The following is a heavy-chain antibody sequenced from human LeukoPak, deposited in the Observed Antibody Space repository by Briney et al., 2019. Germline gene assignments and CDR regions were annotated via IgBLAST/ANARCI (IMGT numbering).Heavy chain of an antibody. V-gene: IGHV1-46*01. D-gene: IGHD6-6*01. Sequence: ASVKVSCKASGYTFTGYYMHWVRQAPGQGLEWMGIINPSGGSTSYAQKFQGRVTMTRDMSTSTAYMELRSLRSDDTAVYYCARGGDSSSSRAHPTNIWGQGTMVTVSS. CDR1: GYTFTGYY. CDR3: ARGGDSSSSRAHPTNI. J-gene: IGHJ3*02. CDR2: INPSGGST.